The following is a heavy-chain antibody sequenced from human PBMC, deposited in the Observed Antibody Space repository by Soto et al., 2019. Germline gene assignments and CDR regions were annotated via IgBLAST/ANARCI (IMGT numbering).Heavy chain of an antibody. J-gene: IGHJ6*02. CDR2: IIPIFGTA. D-gene: IGHD2-2*01. CDR3: ARDFMMGITVVVPAAIYVGGMDV. V-gene: IGHV1-69*06. Sequence: GASVKVSCKASGGTFSSYAISWVRQVPGQGLEWMGGIIPIFGTANYAQKFQGRVTITADKSTSTAYVELSSLRSEDTAVYYCARDFMMGITVVVPAAIYVGGMDVWGQGTTVTVSS. CDR1: GGTFSSYA.